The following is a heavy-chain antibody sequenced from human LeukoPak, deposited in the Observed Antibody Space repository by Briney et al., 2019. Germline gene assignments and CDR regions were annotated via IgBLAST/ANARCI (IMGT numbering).Heavy chain of an antibody. CDR1: GGSISSYY. Sequence: SETLSPTCTVSGGSISSYYWSWIRQPAGKGLEWIGRIYTSGSTNYNPSLKSRVTMSVDTSKNQFSLKLSSVTAADTAVYYCARGGCSGGSCYTAHDAFDIWGQGTMVTVSS. D-gene: IGHD2-15*01. CDR2: IYTSGST. J-gene: IGHJ3*02. CDR3: ARGGCSGGSCYTAHDAFDI. V-gene: IGHV4-4*07.